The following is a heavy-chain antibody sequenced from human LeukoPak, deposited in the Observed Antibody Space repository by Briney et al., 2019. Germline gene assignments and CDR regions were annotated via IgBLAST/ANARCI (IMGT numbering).Heavy chain of an antibody. CDR3: ARVAPSGYEYYCDY. Sequence: SETLSLTCTVSGYSISSGYYWGWILQPPGKGLEWIVSIYYSGSTYYNPSLKSRVTISVDTSKNQFSLKLSSVTAADTAVYYCARVAPSGYEYYCDYWGQGTLVTVSS. CDR2: IYYSGST. J-gene: IGHJ4*02. V-gene: IGHV4-38-2*02. D-gene: IGHD5-12*01. CDR1: GYSISSGYY.